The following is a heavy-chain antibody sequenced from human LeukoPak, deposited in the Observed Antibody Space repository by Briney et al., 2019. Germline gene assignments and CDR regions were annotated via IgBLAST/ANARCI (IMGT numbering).Heavy chain of an antibody. CDR3: AIAYCGGDCYSPYYYYMDV. CDR2: IYTSGST. J-gene: IGHJ6*03. D-gene: IGHD2-21*01. V-gene: IGHV4-4*07. Sequence: PSETLSLTCTVSGGSISSYYWSWIRQPAGKGLEWIGRIYTSGSTNYNPSLKSRVTMSVDTSKNQFSLKLSSVTAADTAVYYCAIAYCGGDCYSPYYYYMDVWGKGTTATVSS. CDR1: GGSISSYY.